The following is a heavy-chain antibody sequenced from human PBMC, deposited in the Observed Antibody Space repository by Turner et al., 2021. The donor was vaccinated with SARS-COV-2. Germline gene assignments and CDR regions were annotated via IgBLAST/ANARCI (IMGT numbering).Heavy chain of an antibody. Sequence: ELRRLEAGGSLVQPGEFLRLPCAASGFTLSNYDMSWLRQAPGKGPEWVSSINTRGDSTFSADSVKGRFTISRDNSKKTLFLQMTILRAEDTAVYYCAKDEGVFTGYGNFDYWGQGTLVTVSS. CDR2: INTRGDST. CDR1: GFTLSNYD. D-gene: IGHD5-12*01. J-gene: IGHJ4*02. V-gene: IGHV3-23*01. CDR3: AKDEGVFTGYGNFDY.